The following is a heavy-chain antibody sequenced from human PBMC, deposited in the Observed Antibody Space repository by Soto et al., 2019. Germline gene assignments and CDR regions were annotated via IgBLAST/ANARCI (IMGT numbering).Heavy chain of an antibody. CDR3: AYELRAPYCLHD. D-gene: IGHD3-22*01. J-gene: IGHJ4*01. V-gene: IGHV4-31*03. CDR1: GGSISSSGYY. CDR2: IHYGGSP. Sequence: SETLSLTCTVSGGSISSSGYYWSWVRQHPGKGLEWIGYIHYGGSPYYSPSLKSRTTISVDTSTNQFSLTLTSVTPADTAVYYCAYELRAPYCLHDWGQGTLVTVSS.